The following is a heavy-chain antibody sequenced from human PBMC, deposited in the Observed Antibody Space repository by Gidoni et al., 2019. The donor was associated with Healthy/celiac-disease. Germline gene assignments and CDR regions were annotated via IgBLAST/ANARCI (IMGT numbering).Heavy chain of an antibody. Sequence: EVQLVESGGGLVQPGGSLNLSCAASGFTFSGSAMHWVRQASGKGLEWVGRIRSKANSYATAYAASVKGRFTISRDDSKNTAYLQMNSLKTEDTAVYYCTITSVDYGTVFDYWGQGTLVTVSS. CDR1: GFTFSGSA. D-gene: IGHD4-17*01. CDR3: TITSVDYGTVFDY. V-gene: IGHV3-73*02. CDR2: IRSKANSYAT. J-gene: IGHJ4*02.